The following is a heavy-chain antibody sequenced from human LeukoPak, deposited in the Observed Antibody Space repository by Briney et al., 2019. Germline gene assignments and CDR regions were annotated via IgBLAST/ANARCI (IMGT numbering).Heavy chain of an antibody. V-gene: IGHV3-7*01. CDR1: GFTFRSYW. CDR2: MNQDGSEK. D-gene: IGHD1-26*01. J-gene: IGHJ6*03. CDR3: ARALKGVRRRIAVDTTFEYYYYMDV. Sequence: PGGSLRLSCAASGFTFRSYWMTWVRQAPGKGLEWVANMNQDGSEKYSVDSVKGRFTISRDNAKNSLYLQMSSLRAEDTAVYYCARALKGVRRRIAVDTTFEYYYYMDVWGKGTTVTISS.